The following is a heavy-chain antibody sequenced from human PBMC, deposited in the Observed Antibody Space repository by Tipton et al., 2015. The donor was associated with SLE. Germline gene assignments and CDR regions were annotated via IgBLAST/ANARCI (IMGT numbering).Heavy chain of an antibody. V-gene: IGHV4-34*01. D-gene: IGHD2-15*01. CDR3: ASCSGGSCYSY. CDR2: INHSGST. Sequence: TLSLTCAVYGGSFSGYYWSWIRQPPGKGLEWIGEINHSGSTNYNPSLKSRVTMSVDTSKNQFSLKVSSVTAADTAVYYCASCSGGSCYSYWGQGTLVTVSS. J-gene: IGHJ4*02. CDR1: GGSFSGYY.